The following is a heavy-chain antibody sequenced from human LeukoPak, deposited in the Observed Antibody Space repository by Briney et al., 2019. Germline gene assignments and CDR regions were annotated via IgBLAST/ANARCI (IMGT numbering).Heavy chain of an antibody. J-gene: IGHJ5*02. D-gene: IGHD2-2*01. Sequence: GASVKVSCKASGYTFTGYYMHWVRQAPGQGLEWMGWINPNSGGTNYAQKFQGRVTVTRDTSISTVYMDLSGLRSDDTAMYYCARVRPCTTATCYRWFDPWGQGTPVTVSS. CDR3: ARVRPCTTATCYRWFDP. CDR2: INPNSGGT. V-gene: IGHV1-2*02. CDR1: GYTFTGYY.